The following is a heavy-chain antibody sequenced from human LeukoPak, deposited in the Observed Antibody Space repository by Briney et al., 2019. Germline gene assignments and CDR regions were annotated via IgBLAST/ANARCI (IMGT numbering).Heavy chain of an antibody. J-gene: IGHJ3*02. D-gene: IGHD2-21*01. V-gene: IGHV3-7*01. CDR1: RFTLGTYW. CDR3: ARLMIGAFDI. Sequence: GGSLRLSCAASRFTLGTYWMTWVRQGPGKGLEWVANIKQDGSEKYYVDSVKGRFIVSRDNAKNSLFLQMNSLRAEDTAVYYCARLMIGAFDIWGQGTMVTVSS. CDR2: IKQDGSEK.